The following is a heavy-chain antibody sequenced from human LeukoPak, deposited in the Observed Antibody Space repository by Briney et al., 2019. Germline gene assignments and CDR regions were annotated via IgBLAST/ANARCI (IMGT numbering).Heavy chain of an antibody. V-gene: IGHV3-64*01. CDR3: ARDGRIGSGYYYDY. Sequence: PGGSLRLSCAASGFTFSSYAMHWVRQAPGKGLEYVSAISSNGGSTYYANSVKGRFTISRDNSKNTLYLQMGSLRAEDMAVYYCARDGRIGSGYYYDYWGQGTLVTVSS. J-gene: IGHJ4*02. D-gene: IGHD3-22*01. CDR2: ISSNGGST. CDR1: GFTFSSYA.